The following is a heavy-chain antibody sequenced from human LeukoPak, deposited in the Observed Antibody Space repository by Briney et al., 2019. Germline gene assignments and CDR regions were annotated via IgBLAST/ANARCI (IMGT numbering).Heavy chain of an antibody. CDR2: IIPIFGTA. D-gene: IGHD3-10*01. Sequence: ASVKVSCKASGGTFSSYAISWVRQAPGQGLEWMGGIIPIFGTANYAQKFQGRVTITADESTSTAYMELSSLRSEDTAVYYCARARTTITMVRGSPSPGWFDPWGQGTLVTVSS. CDR1: GGTFSSYA. CDR3: ARARTTITMVRGSPSPGWFDP. V-gene: IGHV1-69*13. J-gene: IGHJ5*02.